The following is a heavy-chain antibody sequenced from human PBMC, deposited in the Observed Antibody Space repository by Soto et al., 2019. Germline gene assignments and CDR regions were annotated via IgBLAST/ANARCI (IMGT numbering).Heavy chain of an antibody. Sequence: PSETLSLTCTVSGGSISSGDYYWSWIRQPPGKGLEWIGYIYYSGSTYYNPSLKSRVTISVDTSKNQFSLKLSSVTAADTAVYYCDTDYGDDQNCFDPWGQGTLATVSS. CDR3: DTDYGDDQNCFDP. D-gene: IGHD4-17*01. CDR2: IYYSGST. J-gene: IGHJ5*02. CDR1: GGSISSGDYY. V-gene: IGHV4-30-4*01.